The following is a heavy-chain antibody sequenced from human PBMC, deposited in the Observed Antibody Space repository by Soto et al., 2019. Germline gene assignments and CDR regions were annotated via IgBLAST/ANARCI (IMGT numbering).Heavy chain of an antibody. J-gene: IGHJ6*02. CDR1: CGSVIIGSYY. CDR2: ISDTGGG. CDR3: ARAHSGYDPLGMDV. Sequence: QVQLQESGPGLVKPSETLSLTCTVSCGSVIIGSYYWSWIRQPPGKGLEWVGCISDTGGGDYNPALKSLVTISVHTSKRQFSLRLSSVTAADTAVYYCARAHSGYDPLGMDVWGQGTTVTVSS. D-gene: IGHD5-12*01. V-gene: IGHV4-61*01.